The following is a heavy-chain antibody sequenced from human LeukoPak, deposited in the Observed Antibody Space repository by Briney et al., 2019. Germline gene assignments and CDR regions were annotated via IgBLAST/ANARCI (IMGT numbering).Heavy chain of an antibody. D-gene: IGHD2-15*01. J-gene: IGHJ4*02. CDR2: ISACNGNT. Sequence: ASVKVSCRASGYTFTSYGISWVRQAPGEGLEWMGWISACNGNTNYAQKLQGRVTMTTDTSTSTAYMELRSLRSDDTAVYYCAREVPLGYCSGGSCPFDYWGQGTLVTVSS. CDR1: GYTFTSYG. CDR3: AREVPLGYCSGGSCPFDY. V-gene: IGHV1-18*04.